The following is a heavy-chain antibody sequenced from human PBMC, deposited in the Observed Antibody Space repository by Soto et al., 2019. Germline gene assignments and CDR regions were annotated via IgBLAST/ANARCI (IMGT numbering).Heavy chain of an antibody. CDR2: IWYDGSNK. J-gene: IGHJ1*01. D-gene: IGHD1-26*01. CDR3: ARARVGATLDAEYFQH. CDR1: GFTFSSYG. Sequence: GGSLRLSCAASGFTFSSYGMHWVRQAPGKGLEWVAVIWYDGSNKYYADSVKGRFTISRDNSKNTLYLQMNSLRAEDTAVYYCARARVGATLDAEYFQHWGQGTLVTVSS. V-gene: IGHV3-33*01.